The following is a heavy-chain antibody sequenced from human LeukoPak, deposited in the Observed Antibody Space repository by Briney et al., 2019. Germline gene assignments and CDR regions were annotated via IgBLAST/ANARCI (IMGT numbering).Heavy chain of an antibody. CDR2: MNPNSGNT. Sequence: ASVKVSCKASGYTFTSYDINWVRQATGQGLEWMGWMNPNSGNTGYAQKFQGRVTMTRNTSISIAYMELSSLRSEDTAVYYCARWVSGSFAEYGMDVWGQGTTVTVSS. CDR1: GYTFTSYD. D-gene: IGHD1-26*01. CDR3: ARWVSGSFAEYGMDV. J-gene: IGHJ6*02. V-gene: IGHV1-8*01.